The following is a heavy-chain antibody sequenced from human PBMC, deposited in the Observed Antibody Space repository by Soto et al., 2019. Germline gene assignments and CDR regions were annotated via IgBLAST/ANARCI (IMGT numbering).Heavy chain of an antibody. D-gene: IGHD3-22*01. V-gene: IGHV4-59*01. CDR2: VYYTGST. Sequence: PSETLSLTCTVSGDPISTFYWGWVRQSPGKELEWIGYVYYTGSTNYNPSLKSRVTISVDRSKNQFSLKLTSANAADTAVYYCARGRTVRNYADDSSDYFYFFDYWGQGTQVTVSS. CDR1: GDPISTFY. CDR3: ARGRTVRNYADDSSDYFYFFDY. J-gene: IGHJ4*02.